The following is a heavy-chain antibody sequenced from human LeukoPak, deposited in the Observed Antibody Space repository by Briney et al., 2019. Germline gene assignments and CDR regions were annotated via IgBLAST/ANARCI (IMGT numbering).Heavy chain of an antibody. D-gene: IGHD4-17*01. V-gene: IGHV4-31*03. CDR2: IYYSGST. J-gene: IGHJ1*01. CDR3: ARAEYYGYFQH. CDR1: GGSISSGGYY. Sequence: SETLSLTCTVSGGSISSGGYYWSWIRQHPGKGLEWIGYIYYSGSTYYNPSLKSRVTISADTSKNQFSLKLSSVTAADTAVYYCARAEYYGYFQHWGQGTLATVSS.